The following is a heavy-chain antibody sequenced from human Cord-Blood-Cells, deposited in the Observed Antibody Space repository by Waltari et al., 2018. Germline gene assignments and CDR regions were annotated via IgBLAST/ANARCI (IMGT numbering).Heavy chain of an antibody. CDR1: GGSISSYY. CDR2: IYTSGST. V-gene: IGHV4-4*07. Sequence: QVQLQESGPGLVKPSETLSLTCTVSGGSISSYYWSWIRQPAGKGLEWIGRIYTSGSTNYNPSLKSRVTMSVDTSKNQFSLKLSSVTAADTAVYYCARGQLTGDLSSAFDIWGQGTMVTVSS. D-gene: IGHD7-27*01. J-gene: IGHJ3*02. CDR3: ARGQLTGDLSSAFDI.